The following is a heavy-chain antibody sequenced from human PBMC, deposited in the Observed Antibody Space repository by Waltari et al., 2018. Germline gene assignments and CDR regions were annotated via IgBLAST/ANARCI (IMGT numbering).Heavy chain of an antibody. V-gene: IGHV4-38-2*02. J-gene: IGHJ4*02. CDR1: GYYISSNYL. Sequence: QVELQESGPGLVKPSETLSLTCKVTGYYISSNYLWGWIRQPPGKGPEWIGSIFHSGSTYYNPSLKSRVTISVDTSKNQFSLKLISVTAADTAVYYCARVAYSDFWSDYSSRPSFDYWGPGTLVTVSS. CDR3: ARVAYSDFWSDYSSRPSFDY. CDR2: IFHSGST. D-gene: IGHD3-3*01.